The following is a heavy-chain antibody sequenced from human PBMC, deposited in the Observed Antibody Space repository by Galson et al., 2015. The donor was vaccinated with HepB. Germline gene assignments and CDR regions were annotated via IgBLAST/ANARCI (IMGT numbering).Heavy chain of an antibody. V-gene: IGHV2-5*01. J-gene: IGHJ4*02. CDR3: ALSPGPLQFDY. CDR2: IYWNDDK. CDR1: GFSLSTSGVG. Sequence: PALVKPTQTLTLTCSFSGFSLSTSGVGVGWIRQPPGKALEWLALIYWNDDKRYSPSLKSRLTITKDTSKNQVVLTMTNMDPVDTATYYCALSPGPLQFDYWGQGTLVTVSS. D-gene: IGHD2-15*01.